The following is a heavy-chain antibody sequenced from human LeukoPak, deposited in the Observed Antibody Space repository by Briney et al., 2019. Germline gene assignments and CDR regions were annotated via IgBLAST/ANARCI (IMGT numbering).Heavy chain of an antibody. D-gene: IGHD3-16*01. CDR1: GYTFTGYY. J-gene: IGHJ4*02. Sequence: GASVKVSCTASGYTFTGYYMHWVRQAPGQGLEWMGWINPNSGGTNYAQKFQGWVTMTRDTSISTAYMELSRLRSDDTAVYYCARGIVWGSEFDYWGQGTLVTVSS. CDR3: ARGIVWGSEFDY. V-gene: IGHV1-2*04. CDR2: INPNSGGT.